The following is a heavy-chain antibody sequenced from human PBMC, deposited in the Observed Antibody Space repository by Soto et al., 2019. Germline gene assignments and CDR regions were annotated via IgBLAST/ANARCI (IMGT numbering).Heavy chain of an antibody. CDR2: INPNSGGT. CDR3: ARTPYSSSSNFDY. Sequence: ASVKVSCKASGYTFTGYYMHWVRQAPGQGLEWMGWINPNSGGTNDAQKFQGMVTMTRDTYISTAYMELSRLRSDDTAVYSCARTPYSSSSNFDYWGQGTLVTVSS. V-gene: IGHV1-2*02. J-gene: IGHJ4*02. CDR1: GYTFTGYY. D-gene: IGHD6-13*01.